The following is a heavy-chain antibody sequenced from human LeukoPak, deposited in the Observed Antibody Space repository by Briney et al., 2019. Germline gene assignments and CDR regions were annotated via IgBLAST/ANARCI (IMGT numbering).Heavy chain of an antibody. V-gene: IGHV3-11*01. J-gene: IGHJ4*02. CDR1: GFTLNDYY. CDR3: AREIVAGTFDS. D-gene: IGHD6-19*01. CDR2: IGSSDNRI. Sequence: GGSLRLSCAASGFTLNDYYMSWIRQAPGKGLEWVSGIGSSDNRISYADSVKGRFTISRDIAKNSLYLQVNSLRAEDTAVYYCAREIVAGTFDSWGQGTLVTVSS.